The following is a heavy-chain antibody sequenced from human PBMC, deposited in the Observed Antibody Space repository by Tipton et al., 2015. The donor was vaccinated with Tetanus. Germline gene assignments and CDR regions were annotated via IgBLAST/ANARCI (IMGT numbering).Heavy chain of an antibody. V-gene: IGHV3-21*06. CDR2: ITSAGSYI. Sequence: SLRLSCAASGFIFSDYSMNWVRQAPGKGLEWVSSITSAGSYIYYADSVKGRFTISRDNAKNSVYLQMNSLRAEDTAVFYCARYNSGWKDPMGVPISFDLWGRGTLVTVSS. CDR3: ARYNSGWKDPMGVPISFDL. J-gene: IGHJ2*01. D-gene: IGHD6-19*01. CDR1: GFIFSDYS.